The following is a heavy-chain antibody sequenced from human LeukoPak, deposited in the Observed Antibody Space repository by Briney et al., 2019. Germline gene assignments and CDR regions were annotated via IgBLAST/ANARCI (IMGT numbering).Heavy chain of an antibody. CDR3: AKFRVRRGYYFDY. V-gene: IGHV3-23*01. Sequence: GGSLRPSCAASGFTFSSYAMSWVRQAPGKGLEWVSAISGSGGSTYYADSVKGRFTISRDNSKNTLYLQMNSLRAEDTAVYYCAKFRVRRGYYFDYWGQGTLVTVSS. J-gene: IGHJ4*02. CDR2: ISGSGGST. CDR1: GFTFSSYA. D-gene: IGHD1-1*01.